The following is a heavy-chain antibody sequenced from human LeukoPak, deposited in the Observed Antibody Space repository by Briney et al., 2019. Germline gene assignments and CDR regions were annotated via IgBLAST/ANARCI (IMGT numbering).Heavy chain of an antibody. J-gene: IGHJ4*02. D-gene: IGHD3-22*01. CDR3: VKGHYYDSSHYYPY. CDR1: GFTFSSYA. CDR2: ISYDGSNK. Sequence: PGGSLRLSCAASGFTFSSYAMHWVRQAPGKGLEWVAVISYDGSNKYYADSVKGRFTISRDNSKNTLYLQMSSLRAEDTAVYYCVKGHYYDSSHYYPYWGQGTLVTVSS. V-gene: IGHV3-30*18.